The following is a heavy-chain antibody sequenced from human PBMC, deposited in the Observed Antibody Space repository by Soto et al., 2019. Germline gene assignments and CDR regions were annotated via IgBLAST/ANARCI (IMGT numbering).Heavy chain of an antibody. CDR2: IRPYNGNR. CDR3: AREVAWDEGEGSRYSGSDVDY. J-gene: IGHJ4*02. CDR1: GYTFTTYG. D-gene: IGHD3-22*01. V-gene: IGHV1-18*01. Sequence: QVQLVQSGAEVRKPGASVKVSCKASGYTFTTYGITWVRQAPGQGLEWMGWIRPYNGNRNYAQKVQGRVTMTTDTHTAIAYMELRSLTSHATAMYYCAREVAWDEGEGSRYSGSDVDYWGQGTLVTVSS.